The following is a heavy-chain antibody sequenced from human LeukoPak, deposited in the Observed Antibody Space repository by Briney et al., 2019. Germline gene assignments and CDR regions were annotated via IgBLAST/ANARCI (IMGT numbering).Heavy chain of an antibody. Sequence: LETLSLTCTVSGGSISSYYWSWIRQPPGKGLEWIGYIYYSGSTNYNPSLKSRVTISVDTSKNQFSLKLSSVTAADTAVYYCARGVGGYSYGTSRGYFDYWGQGTLVTVSS. J-gene: IGHJ4*02. CDR2: IYYSGST. CDR1: GGSISSYY. V-gene: IGHV4-59*01. D-gene: IGHD5-18*01. CDR3: ARGVGGYSYGTSRGYFDY.